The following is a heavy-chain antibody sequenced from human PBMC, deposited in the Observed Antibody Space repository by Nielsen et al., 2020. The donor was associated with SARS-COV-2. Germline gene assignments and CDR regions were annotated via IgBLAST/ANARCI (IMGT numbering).Heavy chain of an antibody. Sequence: GESLKISCAASGFTFNYYDMHWVRQAPGKGLEWVAVIWYDGSNKYYADSVKGRFTISRDNSKNTLYLQMNSLRAEDTAVYYCARDSAARYRDGEYYYYYGMDVWGQGTTVTVSS. V-gene: IGHV3-33*08. CDR1: GFTFNYYD. J-gene: IGHJ6*02. CDR3: ARDSAARYRDGEYYYYYGMDV. D-gene: IGHD6-6*01. CDR2: IWYDGSNK.